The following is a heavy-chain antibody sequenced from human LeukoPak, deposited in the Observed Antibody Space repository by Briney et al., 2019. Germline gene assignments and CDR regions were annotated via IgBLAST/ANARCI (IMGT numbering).Heavy chain of an antibody. CDR2: INPNSGGT. CDR1: GYTFTGYY. Sequence: ASVKVSCKASGYTFTGYYMHWVRQAPGQGLEWMGWINPNSGGTNYAQKFQGRVTMNRDTSISTAYMELRRLRSDDTDVYYCARDLLPGGGGVDNWFDPWGQGTLVTVSS. D-gene: IGHD2-8*02. CDR3: ARDLLPGGGGVDNWFDP. V-gene: IGHV1-2*02. J-gene: IGHJ5*02.